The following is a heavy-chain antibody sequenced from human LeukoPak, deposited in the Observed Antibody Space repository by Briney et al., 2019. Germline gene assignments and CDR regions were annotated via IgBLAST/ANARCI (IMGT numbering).Heavy chain of an antibody. V-gene: IGHV3-7*01. J-gene: IGHJ4*02. CDR2: IKQVGSEK. CDR3: ARGRYCSGGGCHYFDY. Sequence: PGGSLRLSCAVSGLTFNSYWMSWVRQAPGKGLEWVANIKQVGSEKFYVDSVKGRFTISRDNAKNSLYLQMNSLRAEDTAVFYCARGRYCSGGGCHYFDYWGQGTLVTVSS. D-gene: IGHD2-15*01. CDR1: GLTFNSYW.